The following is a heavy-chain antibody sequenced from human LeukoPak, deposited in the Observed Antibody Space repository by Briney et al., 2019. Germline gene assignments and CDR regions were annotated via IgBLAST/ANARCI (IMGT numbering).Heavy chain of an antibody. Sequence: GGSLRLSCAASGFTFSSYAMHWVRQAPGKGLEWVAVISYDGSNKYYADSVKGRFTISRDNSKNTLYLQMNSLRAEDTAVYYCARSLDYYGPGSYYTTPTYYFDYWGQGTLVTVSS. CDR2: ISYDGSNK. V-gene: IGHV3-30-3*01. CDR3: ARSLDYYGPGSYYTTPTYYFDY. J-gene: IGHJ4*02. CDR1: GFTFSSYA. D-gene: IGHD3-10*01.